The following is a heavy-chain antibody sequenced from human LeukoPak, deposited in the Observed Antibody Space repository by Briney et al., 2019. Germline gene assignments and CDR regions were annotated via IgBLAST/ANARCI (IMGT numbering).Heavy chain of an antibody. J-gene: IGHJ1*01. CDR1: GFTFSSYG. Sequence: GRSLRLSCAASGFTFSSYGMHWVRQAPGKGLEWVAVISYDGSNKYYADSVKGRFTISRDNSKNTLYLQMNSLRAEDTAVYYCAKGEGDYYCDSSGSKGYFQHWGQGTLVTVSS. V-gene: IGHV3-30*18. CDR2: ISYDGSNK. CDR3: AKGEGDYYCDSSGSKGYFQH. D-gene: IGHD3-22*01.